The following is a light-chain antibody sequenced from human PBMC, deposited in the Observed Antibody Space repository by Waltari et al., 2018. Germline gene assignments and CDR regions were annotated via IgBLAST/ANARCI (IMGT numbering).Light chain of an antibody. V-gene: IGKV3-15*01. J-gene: IGKJ1*01. CDR1: QSVSSN. Sequence: EIVMTQSPATLSVSPGERATLSCRASQSVSSNLAWYQQKPGQAPRLLIYGASTRATGIPARFSGSGSGTEFPLPLSSLQSASFSLSSCPPSPPWPPGCPFGPGPTVELK. CDR2: GAS. CDR3: PPSPPWPPGCP.